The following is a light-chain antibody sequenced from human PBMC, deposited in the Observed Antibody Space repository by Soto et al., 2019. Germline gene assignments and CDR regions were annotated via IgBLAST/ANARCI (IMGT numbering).Light chain of an antibody. V-gene: IGKV1-39*01. CDR3: EQSYSTPRT. J-gene: IGKJ1*01. CDR1: QSISRW. Sequence: DIQMAQSPSAVSASVGDRVTITCRASQSISRWLAWYQQKPGKAPNLLIYAAYSLQSGVPLRFSGSGSGTDFTLTISSLQPEDFATYYCEQSYSTPRTFGQGTNVDIK. CDR2: AAY.